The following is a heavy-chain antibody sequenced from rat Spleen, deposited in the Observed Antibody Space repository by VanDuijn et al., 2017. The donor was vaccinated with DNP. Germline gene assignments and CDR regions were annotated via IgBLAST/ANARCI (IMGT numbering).Heavy chain of an antibody. D-gene: IGHD4-3*01. V-gene: IGHV2-47*01. CDR1: GLSLTSNS. CDR2: IWSSGGT. Sequence: QVQLKESGPGLVQPSETLSLTCTVSGLSLTSNSINWIRQPPGKGLEWLGVIWSSGGTDYNSALKSRLSISRDTSKSQVFLNMNSLQTEDTAMYFCARFIAGYYFDYWGQGVMVTVSS. J-gene: IGHJ2*01. CDR3: ARFIAGYYFDY.